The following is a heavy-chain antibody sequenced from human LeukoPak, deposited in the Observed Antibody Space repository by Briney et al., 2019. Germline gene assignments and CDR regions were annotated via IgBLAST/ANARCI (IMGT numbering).Heavy chain of an antibody. J-gene: IGHJ6*02. V-gene: IGHV3-48*03. CDR2: ISSSGSTI. D-gene: IGHD4-23*01. Sequence: PGGSLRLSCAASGFTFSSYEMNWVRQAPGKGLEWVSYISSSGSTIYYADSVKGRFTISRDNAKNSLYLQVNSLRAEDTAVYYCARDLGGRWYKNCGMDVWGQGTTVTVSS. CDR1: GFTFSSYE. CDR3: ARDLGGRWYKNCGMDV.